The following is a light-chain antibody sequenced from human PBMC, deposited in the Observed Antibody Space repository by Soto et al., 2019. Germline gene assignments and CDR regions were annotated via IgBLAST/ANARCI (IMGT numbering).Light chain of an antibody. Sequence: EIVMTQSPATLSVSPGERATLSCRASQTITSNLAWYQQKPGQAPRLLIYGASTRATGIPARFSGSGSGTDFTLTINSLAPEDFAVYYCHEYNTWPWTFGQGTKV. V-gene: IGKV3-15*01. CDR1: QTITSN. CDR3: HEYNTWPWT. J-gene: IGKJ1*01. CDR2: GAS.